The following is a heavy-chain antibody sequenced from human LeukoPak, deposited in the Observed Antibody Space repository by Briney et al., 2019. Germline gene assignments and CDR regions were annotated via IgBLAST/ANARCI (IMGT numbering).Heavy chain of an antibody. J-gene: IGHJ6*03. Sequence: PGGPLRLSCAASGFTFSSYGMHWVRQAPGKGLEWVAVISYDGSNKYYADSVKGRFTISRDNSKNTLYLQMNSLRAEDTAVYYCAKGPGYMDVWGKGTTVTVSS. CDR2: ISYDGSNK. V-gene: IGHV3-30*18. CDR1: GFTFSSYG. CDR3: AKGPGYMDV.